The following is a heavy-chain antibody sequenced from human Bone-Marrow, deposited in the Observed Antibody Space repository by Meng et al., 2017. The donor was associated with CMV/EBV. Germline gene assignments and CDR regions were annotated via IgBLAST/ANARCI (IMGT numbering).Heavy chain of an antibody. D-gene: IGHD5-18*01. Sequence: SETLSLTCAVYGGSFSGYYWSWIRQPPGKGLEWIGEINHSGSTNYNPSLKSRVTISVDTSKNQFSLKLSSVTAADTAVYYCARDGEYGYIDPYYGMDVWGQGPTVTGSS. J-gene: IGHJ6*01. CDR3: ARDGEYGYIDPYYGMDV. V-gene: IGHV4-34*09. CDR2: INHSGST. CDR1: GGSFSGYY.